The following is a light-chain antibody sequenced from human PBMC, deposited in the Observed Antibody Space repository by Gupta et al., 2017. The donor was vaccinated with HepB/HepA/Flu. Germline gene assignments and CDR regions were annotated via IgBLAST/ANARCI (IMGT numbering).Light chain of an antibody. CDR2: GAS. J-gene: IGKJ1*01. V-gene: IGKV3-15*01. CDR3: QHENNWPRT. Sequence: EIVMTQSPATLSVSLGERATFSCRASQSVSSNLAWYQQKPGQAPRLLIYGASSRATGIPARFSGSGSGTEFTLTISSLQSEDFAVYYCQHENNWPRTFGQGTKVEIK. CDR1: QSVSSN.